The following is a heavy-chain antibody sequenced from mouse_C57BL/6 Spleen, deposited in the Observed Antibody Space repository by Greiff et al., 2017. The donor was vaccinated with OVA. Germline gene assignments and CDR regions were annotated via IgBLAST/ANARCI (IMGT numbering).Heavy chain of an antibody. Sequence: VKLQQSGAELVKPGASVKISCKASGYAFSSYWMNWVKQRPGKGLEWIGQIYPGDGDTNYNGKFKGKATLTADKSSSTAYMQLSSLTSEDSAVYFCARIYDGYYGFDYWGQGTTLTVSS. D-gene: IGHD2-3*01. CDR3: ARIYDGYYGFDY. CDR1: GYAFSSYW. CDR2: IYPGDGDT. J-gene: IGHJ2*01. V-gene: IGHV1-80*01.